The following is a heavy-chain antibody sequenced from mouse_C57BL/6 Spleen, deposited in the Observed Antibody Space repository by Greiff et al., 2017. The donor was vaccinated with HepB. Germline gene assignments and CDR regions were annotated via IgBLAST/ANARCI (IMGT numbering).Heavy chain of an antibody. CDR1: GFTFSSYA. V-gene: IGHV5-4*01. J-gene: IGHJ2*01. Sequence: DVMLVESGGGLVKPGGSLKLSCAASGFTFSSYAMSWVRQTPEKRLEWVATISDGGSYTYYPDNVKGRFTISRDNAKNNLYLQMSHLKSEDTAMYYCARERDFYYGSSYPYFDYWGQGTTLTVSS. D-gene: IGHD1-1*01. CDR3: ARERDFYYGSSYPYFDY. CDR2: ISDGGSYT.